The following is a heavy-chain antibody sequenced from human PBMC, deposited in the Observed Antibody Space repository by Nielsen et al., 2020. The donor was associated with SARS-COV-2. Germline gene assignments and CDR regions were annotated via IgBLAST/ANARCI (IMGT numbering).Heavy chain of an antibody. Sequence: GESLKIPCAASGFTFSNAWMSWVRQAPGKGLEWVGRIKSKTDGGTTDYAAPVKGRFTISRDDSKNTLYLQMNSLKTEDTAVYYCTTKTLSSPGIAVAGTDYWGQGTLVTVSS. V-gene: IGHV3-15*01. J-gene: IGHJ4*02. D-gene: IGHD6-19*01. CDR1: GFTFSNAW. CDR2: IKSKTDGGTT. CDR3: TTKTLSSPGIAVAGTDY.